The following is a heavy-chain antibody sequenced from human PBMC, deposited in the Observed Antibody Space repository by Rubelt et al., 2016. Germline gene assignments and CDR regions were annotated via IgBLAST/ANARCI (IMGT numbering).Heavy chain of an antibody. CDR1: GESLSGYY. Sequence: QVQLQQWGAGLLKPSETLSLTCAVSGESLSGYYGNWIRQPPGKGLEWFGEVRHSGSTTYNPSLKSRVTISIDQSKNQLPLHLSPVTAADTAVYYWARRRWVWYFDLWGRGTLVTVSS. J-gene: IGHJ2*01. CDR3: ARRRWVWYFDL. V-gene: IGHV4-34*01. CDR2: VRHSGST. D-gene: IGHD3-3*01.